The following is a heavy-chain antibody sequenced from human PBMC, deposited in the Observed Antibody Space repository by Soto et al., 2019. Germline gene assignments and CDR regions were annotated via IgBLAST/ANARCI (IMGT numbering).Heavy chain of an antibody. V-gene: IGHV1-69*06. CDR2: IIPIFGTA. CDR1: GGTFSSYA. CDR3: ARSGYCSSTSCPFYYYYGMDV. D-gene: IGHD2-2*01. Sequence: SVKVSCKASGGTFSSYAISWVRQAPGQGLEWMGGIIPIFGTANYAQKFQGRVTITADKSTSTAYMELSSLRSEDTAVYYCARSGYCSSTSCPFYYYYGMDVWGQGTTVPVSS. J-gene: IGHJ6*02.